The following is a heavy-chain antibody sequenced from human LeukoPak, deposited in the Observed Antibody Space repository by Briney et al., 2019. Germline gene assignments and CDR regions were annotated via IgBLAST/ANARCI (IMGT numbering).Heavy chain of an antibody. V-gene: IGHV3-21*01. J-gene: IGHJ6*02. CDR3: GAGPRNGMDV. CDR1: GFTFSSYS. Sequence: GGSLRLSCAASGFTFSSYSMNWVRQAPGKGLEWVSSISSSSSYIYYADSVRGRFTISRDNAKNSLYLQMNSLRAEDTAVYYCGAGPRNGMDVWGQGTTVTVSS. CDR2: ISSSSSYI.